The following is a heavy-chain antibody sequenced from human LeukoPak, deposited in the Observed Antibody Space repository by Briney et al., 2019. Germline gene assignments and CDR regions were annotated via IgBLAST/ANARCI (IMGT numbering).Heavy chain of an antibody. Sequence: SETLSFTCTVSGGSISSYYWSWIRQPPGKGLEWIGYVYYSGSTNCNPSLKSRVTISVDTSKNQFSLNLTSVTAADTAMYYCARSYGDYLNFDYWGQGSLVTVSS. CDR3: ARSYGDYLNFDY. CDR1: GGSISSYY. J-gene: IGHJ4*02. V-gene: IGHV4-59*01. CDR2: VYYSGST. D-gene: IGHD2-21*01.